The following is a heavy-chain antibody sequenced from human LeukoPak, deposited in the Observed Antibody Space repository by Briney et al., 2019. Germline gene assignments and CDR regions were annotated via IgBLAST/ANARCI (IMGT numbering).Heavy chain of an antibody. J-gene: IGHJ3*02. Sequence: NPSETLSLTCTVSGGSISTYYWSWIRQPPGKGLEWIGYMYYSGSTNYNPSLKSRVTISVDTSKNQFSLKLSSVTAADTAVYYCARDQSLAAAGPPQGRQNSAFDIWGQGTMVTVSS. CDR3: ARDQSLAAAGPPQGRQNSAFDI. D-gene: IGHD6-13*01. CDR2: MYYSGST. CDR1: GGSISTYY. V-gene: IGHV4-59*01.